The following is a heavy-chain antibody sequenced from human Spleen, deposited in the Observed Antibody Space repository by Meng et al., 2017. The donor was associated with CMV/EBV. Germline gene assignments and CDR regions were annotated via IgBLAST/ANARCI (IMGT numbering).Heavy chain of an antibody. V-gene: IGHV3-7*01. Sequence: LSLTCAASGFTFSSYWMSWVRQAPGKGLEWVANIKEDGSEKDYVDAVKGRFTISRDNAKKSLYLQMDSLRAEDTAVYYCANLMVTRDYWGQGTLVTVSS. D-gene: IGHD5-18*01. CDR3: ANLMVTRDY. CDR2: IKEDGSEK. CDR1: GFTFSSYW. J-gene: IGHJ4*02.